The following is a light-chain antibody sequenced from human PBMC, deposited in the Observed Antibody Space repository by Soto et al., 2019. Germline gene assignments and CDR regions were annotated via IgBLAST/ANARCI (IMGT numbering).Light chain of an antibody. CDR3: QQYNNWPLYT. CDR1: QSVSSN. V-gene: IGKV3-15*01. CDR2: GAS. Sequence: EIVMTQSPATLSVSPGERATLSCRASQSVSSNLAWYQQRPGQAPRLIIYGASTRATGIPARFSGSGPGTEFTLTLIRLQSEDFAVYYCQQYNNWPLYTFGQGTKLEIK. J-gene: IGKJ2*01.